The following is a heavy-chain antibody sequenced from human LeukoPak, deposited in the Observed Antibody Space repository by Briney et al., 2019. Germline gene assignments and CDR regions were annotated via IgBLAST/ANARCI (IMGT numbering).Heavy chain of an antibody. CDR1: GGSVSSSSYY. CDR2: IFYVGDT. Sequence: NPSETLSLTCSVSGGSVSSSSYYWGWIRQPAGKGPEWIGTIFYVGDTYYNPSLKSRVTISVDTSKNQFSLKLSSVTAADTAVYYCVYDSSGYYYYWGQGTLVTVSS. J-gene: IGHJ4*02. V-gene: IGHV4-39*01. D-gene: IGHD3-22*01. CDR3: VYDSSGYYYY.